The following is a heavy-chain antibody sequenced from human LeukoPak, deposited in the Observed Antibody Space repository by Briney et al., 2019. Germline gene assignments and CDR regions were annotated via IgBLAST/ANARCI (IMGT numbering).Heavy chain of an antibody. J-gene: IGHJ4*02. CDR1: GGSISISSAY. CDR3: VSPRGFSYGYFDY. V-gene: IGHV4-39*01. Sequence: KPSETLSLTCTVSGGSISISSAYCGWIRQPPGKGLEWIGSICYSKNTYYNPSLKSRVTISADTSKNQFSLTLGSVSATDTAVYYCVSPRGFSYGYFDYWGQGTLVTVSS. D-gene: IGHD5-18*01. CDR2: ICYSKNT.